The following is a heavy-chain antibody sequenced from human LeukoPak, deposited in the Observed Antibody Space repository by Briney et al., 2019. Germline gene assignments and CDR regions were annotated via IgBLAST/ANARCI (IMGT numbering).Heavy chain of an antibody. J-gene: IGHJ4*02. Sequence: PGGTPRLLWAPSGFTFSRQGKHRGRQASGQGLGRVAFIRYDGSNKYYADSVKGRFTISRDNSKNTLYLQMNSLRAEDTAVYYCAKLVGATEDYWGQGTLVTVSS. V-gene: IGHV3-30*02. CDR3: AKLVGATEDY. D-gene: IGHD1-26*01. CDR2: IRYDGSNK. CDR1: GFTFSRQG.